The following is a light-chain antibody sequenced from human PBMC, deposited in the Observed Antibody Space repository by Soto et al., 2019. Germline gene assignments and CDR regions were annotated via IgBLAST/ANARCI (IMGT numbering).Light chain of an antibody. CDR1: QTISTW. CDR2: KAS. CDR3: QQYNSYPWT. J-gene: IGKJ1*01. Sequence: IQMTQSPSTLSASVGDRVTFTCRASQTISTWLAWYQQKPGEAPKLLIYKASTLEVGVPSRFRASESGTEFTLTINTLQPADFATYYCQQYNSYPWTFGQGTKV. V-gene: IGKV1-5*03.